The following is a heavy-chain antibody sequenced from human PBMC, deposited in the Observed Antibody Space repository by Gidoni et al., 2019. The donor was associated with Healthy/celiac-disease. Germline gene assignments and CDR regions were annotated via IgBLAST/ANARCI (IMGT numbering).Heavy chain of an antibody. CDR3: ARGVTVEYFQH. CDR1: GGSISSYY. V-gene: IGHV4-59*01. Sequence: QAQLQESGPGLVKPSATLSLTCTVSGGSISSYYWSWIRQPPGKGLEWIGYIYYSGSTNYNPSLKSRVTISVDTSKNQFSLKLSSVTAADTAVYYCARGVTVEYFQHWGQGTLVTVSS. D-gene: IGHD4-17*01. CDR2: IYYSGST. J-gene: IGHJ1*01.